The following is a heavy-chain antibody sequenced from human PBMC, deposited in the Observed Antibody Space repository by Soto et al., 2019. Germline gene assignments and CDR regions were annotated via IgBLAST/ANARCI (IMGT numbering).Heavy chain of an antibody. CDR2: IFHSGST. Sequence: QIQLQESGPGLVKPSGTLSLTCAVSSGSISSLNWWSWVRQPPGKGLEWIGEIFHSGSTNYNPSLKSRVDMSVAKSKNQFSLKVFSVTAADTALYFCARRAGTTFYWGRGTLVIVSS. J-gene: IGHJ4*02. V-gene: IGHV4-4*02. CDR1: SGSISSLNW. CDR3: ARRAGTTFY. D-gene: IGHD1-1*01.